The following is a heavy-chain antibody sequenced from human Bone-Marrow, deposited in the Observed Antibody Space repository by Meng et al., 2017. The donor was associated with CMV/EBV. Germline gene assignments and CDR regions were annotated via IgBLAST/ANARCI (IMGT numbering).Heavy chain of an antibody. D-gene: IGHD1-26*01. V-gene: IGHV3-48*02. CDR1: AFTFTRHS. J-gene: IGHJ4*02. CDR3: ARVSASGSSIDF. CDR2: ISTSSDII. Sequence: LSLTCAASAFTFTRHSMNWVRQAPGKGLEWLSYISTSSDIIYYADSVRGRFTISRDNAKNSVYLQMSSLRDEDTAVYYCARVSASGSSIDFWGQGALVTVSS.